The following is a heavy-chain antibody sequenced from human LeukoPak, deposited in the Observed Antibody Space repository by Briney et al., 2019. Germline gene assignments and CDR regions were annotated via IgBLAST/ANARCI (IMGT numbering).Heavy chain of an antibody. CDR3: ARDRGFYGAGSYKEYFQH. D-gene: IGHD3-10*01. V-gene: IGHV3-23*01. Sequence: GGSLRLSCVASGFTFSSYAMAWVRQAPGKGLEWGSAISGRGENTYYADSVKGRFTTSRDNSKNTLYLQMNSLRAEDTAVYSCARDRGFYGAGSYKEYFQHWGQGTRVTVSS. CDR1: GFTFSSYA. J-gene: IGHJ1*01. CDR2: ISGRGENT.